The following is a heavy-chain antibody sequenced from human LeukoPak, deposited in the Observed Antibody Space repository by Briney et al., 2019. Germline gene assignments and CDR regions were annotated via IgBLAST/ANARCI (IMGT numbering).Heavy chain of an antibody. V-gene: IGHV3-21*01. CDR3: ARDPYSGAYGDTYYYYMDV. Sequence: GGSLRLSCEASGFSFSSYNMDWVRQAPGKGLEWISSITTSSSYTFYADSVKGRFTISRDNARNSLYLQMNSLTAEDTAVYYCARDPYSGAYGDTYYYYMDVWGKGTTVTISS. J-gene: IGHJ6*03. CDR2: ITTSSSYT. CDR1: GFSFSSYN. D-gene: IGHD1-26*01.